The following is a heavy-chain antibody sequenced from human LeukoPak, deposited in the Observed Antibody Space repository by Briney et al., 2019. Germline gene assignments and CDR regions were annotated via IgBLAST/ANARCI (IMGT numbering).Heavy chain of an antibody. CDR1: GGSISNYY. J-gene: IGHJ4*02. CDR2: IYYSGST. D-gene: IGHD3-22*01. Sequence: SETLSLTCTVSGGSISNYYWSWIRQPPGKGLEWIGYIYYSGSTYYNPSLKSRVTISVDTSKNQFSLKLSSVTAADTAVYYCARGVTMIVVVLDYWGQGTLVTVSS. CDR3: ARGVTMIVVVLDY. V-gene: IGHV4-59*06.